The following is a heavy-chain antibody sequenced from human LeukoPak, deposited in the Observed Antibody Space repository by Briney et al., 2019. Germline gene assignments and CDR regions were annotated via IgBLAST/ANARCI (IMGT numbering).Heavy chain of an antibody. D-gene: IGHD2/OR15-2a*01. Sequence: ASVKVSCKASGHTFIGYYMHWMRQAPGQGLEWMGWTNPNSGDTNYAQKFQGRVTMTRDTSISTAYMELGRLRSDDTAVYKWASARVYGDHFDYGGQGTLVTVPS. V-gene: IGHV1-2*02. CDR3: ASARVYGDHFDY. J-gene: IGHJ4*02. CDR1: GHTFIGYY. CDR2: TNPNSGDT.